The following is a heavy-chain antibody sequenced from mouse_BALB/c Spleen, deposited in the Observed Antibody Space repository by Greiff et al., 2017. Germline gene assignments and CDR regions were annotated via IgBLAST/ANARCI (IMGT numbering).Heavy chain of an antibody. CDR3: ARGSIYDGYYRDY. J-gene: IGHJ2*01. CDR2: IWAGGSK. D-gene: IGHD2-3*01. V-gene: IGHV2-9*02. CDR1: GFSLTSYG. Sequence: VKLVESGPGLVAPSQSLSITCTVSGFSLTSYGVHWVRQPPGKGLEWLGVIWAGGSKNYNSALMSSLSISKANSKHKVFLKMNSLQTDDTAMYYCARGSIYDGYYRDYWGKGTTLTVSS.